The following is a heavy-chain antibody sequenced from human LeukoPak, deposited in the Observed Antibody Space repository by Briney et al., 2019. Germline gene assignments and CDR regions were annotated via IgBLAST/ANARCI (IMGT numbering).Heavy chain of an antibody. D-gene: IGHD6-19*01. CDR1: GFTVSSNY. CDR3: ARDSVAEYYYYGMGV. CDR2: IYSGGST. Sequence: GSLRLSCAASGFTVSSNYMSWVRQAPGKGLEWVSVIYSGGSTYYADSVKGRFTISRDNSENTLYLQMNSLRAEDTAVYYCARDSVAEYYYYGMGVWGQGTTVTVSS. V-gene: IGHV3-53*01. J-gene: IGHJ6*02.